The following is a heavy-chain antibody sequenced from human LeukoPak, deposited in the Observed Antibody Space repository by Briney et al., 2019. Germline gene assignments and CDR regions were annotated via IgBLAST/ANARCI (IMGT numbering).Heavy chain of an antibody. J-gene: IGHJ4*02. CDR2: ISYDGSNK. V-gene: IGHV3-30*18. CDR3: AKDRTEWIQLWSFDY. D-gene: IGHD5-18*01. Sequence: HPGGSLRLSCAASGFTFSSYGMHWVRQAPGKGLEWVAVISYDGSNKYYADSVKGRFTISRDNSKNTLYLQMNSLRAEDTAVYYCAKDRTEWIQLWSFDYWGQGTLVTVSS. CDR1: GFTFSSYG.